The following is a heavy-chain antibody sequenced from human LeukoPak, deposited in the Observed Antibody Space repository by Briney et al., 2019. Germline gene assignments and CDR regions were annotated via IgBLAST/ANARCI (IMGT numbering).Heavy chain of an antibody. V-gene: IGHV3-23*01. Sequence: PGGSLRLSCAASGFTFSSYAMSWVRQAPGKGLEWVSAISGSGGSTYYADSVKGRFTISRDNSKNTLYLQMNSLRAEDTAVYYCVKGQTYYYGSGSYGFSEDWFDPWGQGTLVTVSS. D-gene: IGHD3-10*01. CDR2: ISGSGGST. CDR3: VKGQTYYYGSGSYGFSEDWFDP. J-gene: IGHJ5*02. CDR1: GFTFSSYA.